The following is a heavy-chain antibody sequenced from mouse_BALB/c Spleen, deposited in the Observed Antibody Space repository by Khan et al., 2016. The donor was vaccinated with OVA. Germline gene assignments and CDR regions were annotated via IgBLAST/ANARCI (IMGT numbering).Heavy chain of an antibody. Sequence: EVQLQESGPGLVKPSQSLSLTCTVTGYSITSEYAWNWIRQFPGNKLEWMGYINYSGNTRYNPSLKSRISITRDTSKNQFFLQLNSVTTEDTATXYCTRKDYYDYDPFPYWGHGTLVTVSA. CDR1: GYSITSEYA. V-gene: IGHV3-2*02. CDR3: TRKDYYDYDPFPY. D-gene: IGHD2-4*01. J-gene: IGHJ3*01. CDR2: INYSGNT.